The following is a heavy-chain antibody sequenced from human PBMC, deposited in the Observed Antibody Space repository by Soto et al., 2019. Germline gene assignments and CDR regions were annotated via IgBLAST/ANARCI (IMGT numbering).Heavy chain of an antibody. CDR1: GVTFSSYW. CDR3: AVAVAGPTAIGY. V-gene: IGHV3-74*01. D-gene: IGHD6-19*01. Sequence: GGSLRLSCASSGVTFSSYWMHWVRQAPGKGLVWVSRINSDGSRTSYADSVKGRFTISRDNAKNTLYLQMNSLRAEDTAAYYCAVAVAGPTAIGYWGQGTLVTVSS. J-gene: IGHJ4*02. CDR2: INSDGSRT.